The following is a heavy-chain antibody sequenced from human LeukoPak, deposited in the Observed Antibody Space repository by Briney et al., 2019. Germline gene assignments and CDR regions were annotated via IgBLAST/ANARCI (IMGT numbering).Heavy chain of an antibody. J-gene: IGHJ4*02. CDR3: ARGPLTMIAVDPDFDY. D-gene: IGHD3-22*01. CDR1: GYTFTGYY. Sequence: ASVKVSCKASGYTFTGYYMHWVRQAPGQGLEWMGWINPNSGGTNYAQKFQGRVTMTRDTSISTAYMELSRLRSDDTAVYYCARGPLTMIAVDPDFDYWGQGTLVTVSS. V-gene: IGHV1-2*02. CDR2: INPNSGGT.